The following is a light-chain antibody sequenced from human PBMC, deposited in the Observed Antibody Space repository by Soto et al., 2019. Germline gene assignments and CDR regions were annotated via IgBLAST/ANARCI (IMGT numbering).Light chain of an antibody. CDR1: QSVSSN. CDR3: QQYNNWSPLS. Sequence: EIVMTQSPATLSVSPGERATLSCRASQSVSSNLAWYQQKPGQAPRLLMYGASTRATDIPARFSGSGSGTEFTLIISSLQSEDFAVYHCQQYNNWSPLSFGGGTKVEIK. V-gene: IGKV3-15*01. CDR2: GAS. J-gene: IGKJ4*01.